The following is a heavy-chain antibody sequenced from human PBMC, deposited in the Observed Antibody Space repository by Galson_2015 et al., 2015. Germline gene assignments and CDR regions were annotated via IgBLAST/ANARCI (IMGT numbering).Heavy chain of an antibody. Sequence: SLRLSCAASGFTFSSYRMNWVRQAPGKGLEWVSYISSSSSTIYYADSVKGRFTISRDNAKNSLYLQMNSLRDEDTAVYYCARVGYCSSTSCYKGLDVWSKGTTVTVSS. CDR2: ISSSSSTI. D-gene: IGHD2-2*01. CDR1: GFTFSSYR. CDR3: ARVGYCSSTSCYKGLDV. V-gene: IGHV3-48*02. J-gene: IGHJ6*04.